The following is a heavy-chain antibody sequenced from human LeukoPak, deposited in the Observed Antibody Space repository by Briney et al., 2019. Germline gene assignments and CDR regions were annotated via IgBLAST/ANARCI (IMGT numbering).Heavy chain of an antibody. CDR1: GFTFSIYA. Sequence: PGGSLRLSCSASGFTFSIYAMHWVPHAPGKGPEYVSAISSNGGSTYYADSVKGRFTISRDNSKNTLYLQMSSLRPEDTAVYYCVKGIVVVTARAFDYWGQGTLVTVSS. CDR3: VKGIVVVTARAFDY. J-gene: IGHJ4*02. D-gene: IGHD2-21*02. V-gene: IGHV3-64D*06. CDR2: ISSNGGST.